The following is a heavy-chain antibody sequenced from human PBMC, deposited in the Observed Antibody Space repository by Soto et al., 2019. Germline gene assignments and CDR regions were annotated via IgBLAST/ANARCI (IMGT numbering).Heavy chain of an antibody. Sequence: GGSLRLSCAASGFTFSEYAMTWVRQAPGRGLEWVSSISYTGDFIYYADSVKGRFTISRDNAKNALYLQMTGLRGDDTAVYYCARDLLSGANYYAHWGQGTLVTVSS. V-gene: IGHV3-21*04. J-gene: IGHJ4*02. CDR2: ISYTGDFI. D-gene: IGHD6-19*01. CDR1: GFTFSEYA. CDR3: ARDLLSGANYYAH.